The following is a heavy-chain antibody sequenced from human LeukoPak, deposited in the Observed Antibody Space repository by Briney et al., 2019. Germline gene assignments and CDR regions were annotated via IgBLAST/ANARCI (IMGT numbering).Heavy chain of an antibody. CDR1: GYTFTSYD. CDR2: MNPNSGNT. D-gene: IGHD3-10*01. Sequence: ASVKDSCKASGYTFTSYDINWVRQAAGQGLEWMGWMNPNSGNTGFAQKFQGRVIMTRNTSISTAYMELSSLRSEDTAVYYCARGPGSYLDYWGQGTLVTVSS. J-gene: IGHJ4*02. CDR3: ARGPGSYLDY. V-gene: IGHV1-8*01.